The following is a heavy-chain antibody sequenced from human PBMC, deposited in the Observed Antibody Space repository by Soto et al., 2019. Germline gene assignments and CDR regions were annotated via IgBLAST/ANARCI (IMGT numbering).Heavy chain of an antibody. CDR2: ISGSGRVI. CDR3: TRDRRGQNYFAS. V-gene: IGHV3-11*01. CDR1: GFNFRDFY. J-gene: IGHJ4*02. Sequence: GGFLRLSYAASGFNFRDFYISSIRQSPGKGPEWVSYISGSGRVIRYADSVRGRFTTSRDKAKNSLYLQISSLRAEDTAIYYCTRDRRGQNYFASWGKGTLVTAPQ.